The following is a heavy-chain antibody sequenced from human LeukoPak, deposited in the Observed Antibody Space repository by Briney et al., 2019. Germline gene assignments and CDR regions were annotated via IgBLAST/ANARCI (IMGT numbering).Heavy chain of an antibody. Sequence: GGSLRLSCAASGFTFATYAMSWVRQAPGRGLEWVSAISGSGGSTYYADSVKGRFTISRDNSKNTLYLQMNSLRAEDTAVYYCAKTISGSYDYWGQGTLVTVSS. D-gene: IGHD1-26*01. V-gene: IGHV3-23*01. J-gene: IGHJ4*02. CDR2: ISGSGGST. CDR1: GFTFATYA. CDR3: AKTISGSYDY.